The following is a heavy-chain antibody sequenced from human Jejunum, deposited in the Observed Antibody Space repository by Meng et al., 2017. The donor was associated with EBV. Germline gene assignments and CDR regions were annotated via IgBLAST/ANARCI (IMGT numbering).Heavy chain of an antibody. CDR2: INPGNGET. J-gene: IGHJ4*02. Sequence: QVRLGQYGAEVKTTGASAKLSCKASGYTFTNYPIHWVRQAPGQRPEWMGCINPGNGETEFSQKFQGRVTITRDTSATTAYMELTSLRSEDTAVYYCASRPGFNIGPFDYWGQGTLVTVSS. CDR1: GYTFTNYP. CDR3: ASRPGFNIGPFDY. V-gene: IGHV1-3*01. D-gene: IGHD3/OR15-3a*01.